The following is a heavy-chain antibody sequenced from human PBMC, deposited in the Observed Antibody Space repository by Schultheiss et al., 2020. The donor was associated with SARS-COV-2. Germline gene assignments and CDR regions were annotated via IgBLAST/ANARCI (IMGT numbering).Heavy chain of an antibody. CDR3: ARFYSNYASYYYYGMDV. D-gene: IGHD4-11*01. CDR2: IWYDGSNK. V-gene: IGHV3-33*08. Sequence: GGSLRLSCAASGFTFSSYAMHWVRQAPGKGLEWVAVIWYDGSNKYYADSVKGRFTISRDNAKNSLYLQMNSLRAEDTAVYYCARFYSNYASYYYYGMDVWGQGTTVTVSS. J-gene: IGHJ6*02. CDR1: GFTFSSYA.